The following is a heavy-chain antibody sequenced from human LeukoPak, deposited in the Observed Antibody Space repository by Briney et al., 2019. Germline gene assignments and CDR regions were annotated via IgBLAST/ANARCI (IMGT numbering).Heavy chain of an antibody. CDR2: INHSGST. Sequence: SETLSLTCAVYGGSFSGYYWSWIRQPPGKGLEWIGEINHSGSTNYNPSLKRRVTISVDTSKNQFSLKLSSVTAADTAVYYCARGIRSWFDPWGQGTLVTVSS. J-gene: IGHJ5*02. V-gene: IGHV4-34*01. CDR3: ARGIRSWFDP. CDR1: GGSFSGYY.